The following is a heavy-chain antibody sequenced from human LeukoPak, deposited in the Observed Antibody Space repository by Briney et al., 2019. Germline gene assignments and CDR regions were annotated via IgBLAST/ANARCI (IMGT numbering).Heavy chain of an antibody. D-gene: IGHD2-15*01. CDR1: GFTSSSYA. CDR2: IRGSGGST. CDR3: AKNPSWGRYCSGGSCFLYGMDV. Sequence: GGSLRLSPAASGFTSSSYAISCVRQAPGKRLEWVSAIRGSGGSTYNAHSVKGRFTISRDNSKNTLYLQMNSLRAEDTAVYYCAKNPSWGRYCSGGSCFLYGMDVWGQGTTVTVSS. J-gene: IGHJ6*02. V-gene: IGHV3-23*01.